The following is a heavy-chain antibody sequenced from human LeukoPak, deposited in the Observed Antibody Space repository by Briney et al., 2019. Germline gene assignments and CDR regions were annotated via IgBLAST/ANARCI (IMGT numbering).Heavy chain of an antibody. CDR2: IYDSGST. D-gene: IGHD3-10*01. Sequence: SETLSLTCTVSGGSITSGSYYWGWIRQPPGKGLEWFVSIYDSGSTYYNPSLKRRVTISVDTPKNQFSLKPISATAADTAVYYRASAPRRGSIGGLDNWGQGTLVTVSS. J-gene: IGHJ4*02. V-gene: IGHV4-39*01. CDR3: ASAPRRGSIGGLDN. CDR1: GGSITSGSYY.